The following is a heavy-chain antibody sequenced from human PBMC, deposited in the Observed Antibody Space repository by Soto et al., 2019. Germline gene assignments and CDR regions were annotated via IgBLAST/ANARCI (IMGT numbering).Heavy chain of an antibody. V-gene: IGHV1-24*01. J-gene: IGHJ4*02. CDR1: GYTLTEPA. CDR3: TTPHYDFWRGYVFF. CDR2: LDPEDGAT. Sequence: GASVKVSCKVSGYTLTEPAIHWVRQAPGKGLQWMGGLDPEDGATVYSEKFQAGVTMTQDTSTDTAYMELSSLRSEDTAIYYCTTPHYDFWRGYVFFWGQGTLVTVSS. D-gene: IGHD3-3*01.